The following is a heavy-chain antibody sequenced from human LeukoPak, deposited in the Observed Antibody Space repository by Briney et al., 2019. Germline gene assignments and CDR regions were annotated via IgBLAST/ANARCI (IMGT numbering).Heavy chain of an antibody. CDR1: GYTFTSYY. CDR2: INPSGGST. J-gene: IGHJ4*02. D-gene: IGHD4/OR15-4a*01. V-gene: IGHV1-46*01. Sequence: ASVKVSCKASGYTFTSYYMHWVRQVPGQGLEWMGIINPSGGSTSYAQKFQGRVTMTRDTSTSTVYMELSSLRSEDTAVYYCAREALTYYFDYWGQGTLVTVSS. CDR3: AREALTYYFDY.